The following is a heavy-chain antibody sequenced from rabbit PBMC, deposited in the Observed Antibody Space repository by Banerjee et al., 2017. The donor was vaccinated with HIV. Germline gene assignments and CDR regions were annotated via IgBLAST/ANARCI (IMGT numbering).Heavy chain of an antibody. V-gene: IGHV1S45*01. J-gene: IGHJ3*01. D-gene: IGHD6-1*01. CDR1: GFSFSSSYW. Sequence: QEQLKESGGGLVQPGASLTLTCTASGFSFSSSYWICWVRQAPGKGLEWIACIDPGSSGSTYYASWAKGRFTISKTSSTTVTLQLTSLTAADTATYFCARYEDSYNYPYRMDLWGQGTLVTVS. CDR3: ARYEDSYNYPYRMDL. CDR2: IDPGSSGST.